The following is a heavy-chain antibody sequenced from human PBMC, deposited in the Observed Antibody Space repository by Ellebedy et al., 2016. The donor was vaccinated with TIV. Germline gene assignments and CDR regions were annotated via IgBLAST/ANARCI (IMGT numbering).Heavy chain of an antibody. J-gene: IGHJ4*02. Sequence: PGGSLRLSCAASGFSFNSYAMSWVRQAPGKGLEWVSTISNTGSRTYYADSVEGRFIISRDNSKRTLFLQMKSLRAEDTALYYCAKGRGGGSDSSAPRYYFDYWGLGTLVTVSS. CDR1: GFSFNSYA. D-gene: IGHD3-22*01. CDR2: ISNTGSRT. CDR3: AKGRGGGSDSSAPRYYFDY. V-gene: IGHV3-23*01.